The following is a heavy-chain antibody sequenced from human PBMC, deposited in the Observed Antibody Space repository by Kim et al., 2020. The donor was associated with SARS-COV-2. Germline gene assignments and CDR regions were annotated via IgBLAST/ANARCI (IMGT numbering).Heavy chain of an antibody. V-gene: IGHV4-30-4*01. CDR1: GASISSGDYY. D-gene: IGHD2-2*02. CDR3: AREAVVPAAISLVGGNYYYYGMDV. CDR2: IYYSGST. Sequence: SETLSLTCTVSGASISSGDYYWSWIRQPPGKGLEWIGYIYYSGSTYYNPSLKSRVTISVDTSKNQFSLKLSSVTAADTAVYYCAREAVVPAAISLVGGNYYYYGMDVWGQGTTVTVSS. J-gene: IGHJ6*02.